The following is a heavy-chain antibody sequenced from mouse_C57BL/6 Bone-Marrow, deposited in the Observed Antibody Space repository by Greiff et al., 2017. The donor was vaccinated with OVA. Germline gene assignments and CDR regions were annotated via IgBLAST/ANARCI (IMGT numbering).Heavy chain of an antibody. CDR2: IDPSDSYT. CDR3: AREDYYGSSYTYFDY. CDR1: GYTFTSYW. D-gene: IGHD1-1*01. J-gene: IGHJ2*01. V-gene: IGHV1-69*01. Sequence: QVQLQQPGAELVMPGASVKLSCKASGYTFTSYWMHWVKQRPGQGLEWIGEIDPSDSYTNYNQKFKGKSTLTVDKSSSTAYMQLSSLTSEDSAVYYCAREDYYGSSYTYFDYWGRGTAITVSS.